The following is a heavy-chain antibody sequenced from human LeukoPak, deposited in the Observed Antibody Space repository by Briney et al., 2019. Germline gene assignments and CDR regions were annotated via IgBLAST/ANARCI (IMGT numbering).Heavy chain of an antibody. V-gene: IGHV3-11*01. D-gene: IGHD3-22*01. CDR3: TTADGDYYDTSGYFFDY. J-gene: IGHJ4*02. Sequence: GGSLRLSCAASGFTFSDYYMSWIRQAPGKGLEWVSYISSSSSTMDYADSVKGRFTISRDNAKNSLYLQMNSLRAEDTAVYYCTTADGDYYDTSGYFFDYWGQGTLVTVSS. CDR2: ISSSSSTM. CDR1: GFTFSDYY.